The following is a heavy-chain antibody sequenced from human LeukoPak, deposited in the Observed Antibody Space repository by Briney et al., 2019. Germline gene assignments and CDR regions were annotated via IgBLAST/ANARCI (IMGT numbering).Heavy chain of an antibody. V-gene: IGHV4-39*01. CDR1: GGSISSSSYY. J-gene: IGHJ4*02. CDR2: IYYSGST. Sequence: SETLSLACTVSGGSISSSSYYWGWIRQPPGKGVEWIGSIYYSGSTYYNPSLTSRVTISVDTSKNQFSLKLSSVTAADTAVYYCARHEGGGFQYYFNYWGQGTLVTVSS. CDR3: ARHEGGGFQYYFNY. D-gene: IGHD2-15*01.